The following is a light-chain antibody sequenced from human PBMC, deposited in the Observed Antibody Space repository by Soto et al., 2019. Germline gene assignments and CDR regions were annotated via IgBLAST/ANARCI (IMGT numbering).Light chain of an antibody. CDR3: SSYSISTAYL. CDR1: SSDVGGYDY. CDR2: EVS. V-gene: IGLV2-14*01. Sequence: QSARTQPASVSVSPGHSITISCTGTSSDVGGYDYVSWYQLHPGKAPKLMVFEVSNRPSGVSYRFSGSKSGNTASLTISGLQAEDEADYFCSSYSISTAYLFGTGTKVTVL. J-gene: IGLJ1*01.